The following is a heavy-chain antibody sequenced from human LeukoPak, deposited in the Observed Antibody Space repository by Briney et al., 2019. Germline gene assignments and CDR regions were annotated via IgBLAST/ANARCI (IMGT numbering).Heavy chain of an antibody. D-gene: IGHD5-24*01. CDR3: ARHLVEMATTDAFDI. CDR1: GYSFTSYW. CDR2: IYPGDSAT. Sequence: GESLKISCKGSGYSFTSYWIGWVRQMPGKGLEWMGIIYPGDSATRYSPSFQGQVTISVDKSISTAYLQWSSLKASDTAMYYCARHLVEMATTDAFDIWGQGTMVTVSS. V-gene: IGHV5-51*01. J-gene: IGHJ3*02.